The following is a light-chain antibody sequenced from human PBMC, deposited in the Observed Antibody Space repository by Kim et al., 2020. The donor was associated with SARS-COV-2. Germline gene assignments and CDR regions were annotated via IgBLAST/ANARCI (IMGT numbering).Light chain of an antibody. V-gene: IGKV1-9*01. CDR1: QGISNY. J-gene: IGKJ2*02. CDR3: QQLNSYPRT. Sequence: DIQLTQSPSFLSASVGDRVTITCRASQGISNYLAWYQQKPGKAPALLIYGASTLQSGVPSRFSGSGSGTEFTLTISSLQSADFATYYCQQLNSYPRTFGQGTKLEIK. CDR2: GAS.